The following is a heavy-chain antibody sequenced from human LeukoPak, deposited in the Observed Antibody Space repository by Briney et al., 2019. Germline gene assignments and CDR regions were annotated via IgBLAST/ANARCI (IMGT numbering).Heavy chain of an antibody. Sequence: SETLSLTCTVSGGSMSDYFWSWIRQPPGKGLEWIENIYYSGSTNYNPSLNSRVTISVDTSKNQFSLKLNSVTAADTAVYYCARHRALDCWGQGTLVTVSS. V-gene: IGHV4-59*08. CDR1: GGSMSDYF. CDR2: IYYSGST. CDR3: ARHRALDC. J-gene: IGHJ4*02.